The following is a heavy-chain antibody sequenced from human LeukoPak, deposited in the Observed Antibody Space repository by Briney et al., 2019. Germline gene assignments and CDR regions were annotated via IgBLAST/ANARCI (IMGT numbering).Heavy chain of an antibody. CDR2: INAANGNT. CDR3: ARDLPSEY. Sequence: ASVKVSCKASGYTFTNYAMHWVRQSPGQRLEWMGWINAANGNTKYSQKFQGRVTITRDTSASIAYLELSSLRSEDTAVYFCARDLPSEYWGQGILVTVSS. V-gene: IGHV1-3*01. J-gene: IGHJ4*02. CDR1: GYTFTNYA.